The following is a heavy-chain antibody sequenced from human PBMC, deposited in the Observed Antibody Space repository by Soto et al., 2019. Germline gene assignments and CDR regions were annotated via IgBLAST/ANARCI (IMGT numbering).Heavy chain of an antibody. CDR2: ISGSGGIT. D-gene: IGHD2-21*02. Sequence: GGSLRLSCAASGLTFSSYAMSWVRQAPGKGLEWVSVISGSGGITYYADSVKGRFTISRDNSKNTLYLQMNSLRAEDTAVYYCAEGLYCGSDCYLTNFDYWGQGALVTVSS. CDR1: GLTFSSYA. V-gene: IGHV3-23*01. CDR3: AEGLYCGSDCYLTNFDY. J-gene: IGHJ4*02.